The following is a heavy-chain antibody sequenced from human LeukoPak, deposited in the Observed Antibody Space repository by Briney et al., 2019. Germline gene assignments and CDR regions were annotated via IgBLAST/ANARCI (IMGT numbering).Heavy chain of an antibody. V-gene: IGHV3-21*01. CDR2: LSSTSSYI. CDR3: ASERFAGIAARFFDY. CDR1: GFTFSTYI. D-gene: IGHD6-6*01. Sequence: PGGSLRLSCGASGFTFSTYIMNWVRQAPGKGLEWVSSLSSTSSYIYYADSVKGRFTISRDNAKNSLYLQMNSLRAEDTAVYYCASERFAGIAARFFDYWGQGSPVTVSS. J-gene: IGHJ4*02.